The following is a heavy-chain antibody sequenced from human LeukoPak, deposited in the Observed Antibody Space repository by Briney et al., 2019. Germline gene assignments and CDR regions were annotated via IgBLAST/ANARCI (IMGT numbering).Heavy chain of an antibody. D-gene: IGHD2-2*01. J-gene: IGHJ4*02. Sequence: GGSLRLSCEASGFTFRSYAMTWVRQAPGKGLEWVSAISGSGAKTYCADSVKGRFTISRDNSKNTMSLQMNSLRAEDTAVYYCAKDRVGYCSSISCQALDYWGQGTLVTVSS. V-gene: IGHV3-23*01. CDR2: ISGSGAKT. CDR3: AKDRVGYCSSISCQALDY. CDR1: GFTFRSYA.